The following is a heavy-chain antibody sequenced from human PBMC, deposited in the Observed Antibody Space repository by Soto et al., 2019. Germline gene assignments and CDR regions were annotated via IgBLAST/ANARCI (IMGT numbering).Heavy chain of an antibody. CDR1: GFSFSDYW. V-gene: IGHV3-7*05. Sequence: GGSLRLSCAASGFSFSDYWMSWVRQAPGKGQEWVANVKQDGSERYYVDSVKGRFTISRDNAKNSLYLQMNSLRAEDTAVYYCARERVVVPATIFYYYALDVWGQGTTVTVSS. D-gene: IGHD2-15*01. J-gene: IGHJ6*02. CDR3: ARERVVVPATIFYYYALDV. CDR2: VKQDGSER.